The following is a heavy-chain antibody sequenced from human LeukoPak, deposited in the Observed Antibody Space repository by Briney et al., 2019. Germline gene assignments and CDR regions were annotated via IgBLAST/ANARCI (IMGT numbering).Heavy chain of an antibody. J-gene: IGHJ4*02. CDR1: GFTFSSYS. CDR2: ISSSSSYI. Sequence: GRSLRLSCAASGFTFSSYSMNWVRQAPGKGLEWVSSISSSSSYIYYADSVKGRFTISRDNAKNSLYLQMNSLRAEDTAVYYCARDLEYYDILTGYFYWGQGTLVTVSS. D-gene: IGHD3-9*01. CDR3: ARDLEYYDILTGYFY. V-gene: IGHV3-21*01.